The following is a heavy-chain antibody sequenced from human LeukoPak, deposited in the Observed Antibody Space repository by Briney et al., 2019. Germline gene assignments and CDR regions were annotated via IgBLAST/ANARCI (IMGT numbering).Heavy chain of an antibody. V-gene: IGHV3-73*01. D-gene: IGHD1-26*01. CDR2: IDKKDKGYATAT. CDR1: GFTFSGSA. J-gene: IGHJ5*02. Sequence: GGSLRLSCAASGFTFSGSAIHWVRQSSGKGLEWVGQIDKKDKGYATATAYAAPVKGRFTISRDDSINTAYLQMKSLKTEDTALYYCTRDSGTYNWFDPWGQGTLVTVSS. CDR3: TRDSGTYNWFDP.